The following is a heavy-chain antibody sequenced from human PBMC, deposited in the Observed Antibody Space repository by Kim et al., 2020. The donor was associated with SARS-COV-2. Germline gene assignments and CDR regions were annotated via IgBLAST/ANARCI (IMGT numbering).Heavy chain of an antibody. Sequence: ASVKVSCKASGYTFTSYGISWVRQAPGQGLEWMGWISAYNGNTNYAQKLQGRVTMTTDTSTSTAYMELRSLRSDDTAVYYCARNWGSYYYGSGASWGDPWGQGTLVTVSS. V-gene: IGHV1-18*01. J-gene: IGHJ5*02. CDR1: GYTFTSYG. CDR2: ISAYNGNT. D-gene: IGHD3-10*01. CDR3: ARNWGSYYYGSGASWGDP.